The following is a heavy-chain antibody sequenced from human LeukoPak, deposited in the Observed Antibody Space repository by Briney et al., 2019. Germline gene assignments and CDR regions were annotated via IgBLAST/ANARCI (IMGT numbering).Heavy chain of an antibody. D-gene: IGHD6-19*01. J-gene: IGHJ3*02. CDR2: INPNSGDT. CDR3: ARDLYSSGWTDAFDI. Sequence: GSVKVSCKASGYTFTGYYMHWVRQAPGQGLEWMGWINPNSGDTNYSQKFQGRVSMTRDTSINTAYMELSRLTSDDTAVYYCARDLYSSGWTDAFDIWGQGTMVTVFS. CDR1: GYTFTGYY. V-gene: IGHV1-2*02.